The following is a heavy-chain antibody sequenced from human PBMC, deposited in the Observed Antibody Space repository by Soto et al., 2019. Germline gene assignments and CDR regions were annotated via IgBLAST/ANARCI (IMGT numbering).Heavy chain of an antibody. D-gene: IGHD2-21*02. CDR3: AKQNGGNSYDTFDI. CDR2: IYSGGST. CDR1: GFTVSSNY. J-gene: IGHJ3*02. V-gene: IGHV3-66*04. Sequence: PGGSLRLSCAASGFTVSSNYMSWVRQAPGKGLEWVSVIYSGGSTYYVDSVKGRFTISRDNSKDTLYLQMNSLGAEDTAIYYCAKQNGGNSYDTFDIWGQGTMVTVSS.